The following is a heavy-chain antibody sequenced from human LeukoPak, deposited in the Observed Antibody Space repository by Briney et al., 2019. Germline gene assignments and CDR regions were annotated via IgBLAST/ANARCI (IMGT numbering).Heavy chain of an antibody. CDR3: AVCIPLDY. CDR1: GFTFSTYA. CDR2: ISGSGGST. J-gene: IGHJ4*02. V-gene: IGHV3-23*01. D-gene: IGHD2-2*02. Sequence: PGGSLRLSCTASGFTFSTYAISWVRQATGKGLEWVSAISGSGGSTDYAHSVKGRFTISRDNSMNTLYLQMNSLRAEDTAVYYCAVCIPLDYWGQGTVVTVSS.